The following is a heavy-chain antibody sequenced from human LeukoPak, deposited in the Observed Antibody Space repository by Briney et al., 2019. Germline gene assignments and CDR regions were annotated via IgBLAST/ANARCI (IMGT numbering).Heavy chain of an antibody. CDR3: TIARDRREDDFEI. J-gene: IGHJ3*02. CDR2: ISGSGSTI. CDR1: GFIFNTYE. D-gene: IGHD2-21*02. V-gene: IGHV3-48*03. Sequence: GGSLRLSCAASGFIFNTYEMHWVRQAPGKGLEWVSYISGSGSTIYYADSVKGRFTLSRDNAKNSLYLQMNSLRAEDTALYYCTIARDRREDDFEIWGQGTMVTVSS.